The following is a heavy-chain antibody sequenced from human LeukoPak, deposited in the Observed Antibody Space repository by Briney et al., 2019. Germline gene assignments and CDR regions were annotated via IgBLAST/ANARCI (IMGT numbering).Heavy chain of an antibody. CDR1: GYTFIVYY. CDR3: ARAGPGGDCRGYGCHHDNWYFDL. D-gene: IGHD2-21*01. Sequence: ASVKVSCKASGYTFIVYYIHWVRQAPGQGLEWMGRINPDSGYKNYAQKIQGRITLTTDTSINTAFMELNGLRSDDTAVYYCARAGPGGDCRGYGCHHDNWYFDLWGRGTLVHVSS. CDR2: INPDSGYK. J-gene: IGHJ2*01. V-gene: IGHV1-2*06.